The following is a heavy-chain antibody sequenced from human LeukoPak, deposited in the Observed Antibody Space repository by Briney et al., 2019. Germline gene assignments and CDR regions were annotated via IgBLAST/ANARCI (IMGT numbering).Heavy chain of an antibody. Sequence: GGSLRLSCEPSGFPFSSYWMLWVRQAPGKGLVWVSRISGDGTIKTYADFVRGRFTISRDNTKNILYLQMDSLRVEDTAIYFCSRSQFDYWGQGVLVTVSS. J-gene: IGHJ4*02. CDR2: ISGDGTIK. CDR1: GFPFSSYW. CDR3: SRSQFDY. V-gene: IGHV3-74*03.